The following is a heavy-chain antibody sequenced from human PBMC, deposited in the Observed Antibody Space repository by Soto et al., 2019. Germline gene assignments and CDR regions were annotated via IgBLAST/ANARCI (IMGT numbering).Heavy chain of an antibody. V-gene: IGHV2-5*02. CDR3: AHMYLPRGEEEYFDY. Sequence: QITLKESGPTLVKPTQTLTLTCTFSGFSLSTTGVGVGWIRQPPGKALEWLALLYWDDDKRYSPSLKTGLTITKDTPKNQVVLTMTNMDPVDTATYYCAHMYLPRGEEEYFDYWGQGSLVTVSS. D-gene: IGHD2-8*01. CDR1: GFSLSTTGVG. CDR2: LYWDDDK. J-gene: IGHJ4*02.